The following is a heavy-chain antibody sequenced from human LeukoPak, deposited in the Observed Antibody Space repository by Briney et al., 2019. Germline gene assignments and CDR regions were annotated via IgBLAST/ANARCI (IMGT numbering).Heavy chain of an antibody. Sequence: SETLSLTCSVSGGSISSSSYYWGWIRQPPGKGLEWIGSIYYSGSTYYNPSLKSRVIISVDTSKNQFSLKLSSVTAADTAVYYCARVPRIAVAADYWGQGTLVTVSS. CDR3: ARVPRIAVAADY. CDR2: IYYSGST. V-gene: IGHV4-39*07. CDR1: GGSISSSSYY. J-gene: IGHJ4*02. D-gene: IGHD6-19*01.